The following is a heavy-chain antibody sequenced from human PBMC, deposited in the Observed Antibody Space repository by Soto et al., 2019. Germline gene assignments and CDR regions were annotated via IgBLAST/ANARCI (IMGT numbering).Heavy chain of an antibody. CDR1: GFTFSSNG. J-gene: IGHJ5*02. CDR3: GRWVGVSMYDNSGKYES. CDR2: VSYDGSKK. D-gene: IGHD3-22*01. V-gene: IGHV3-30*03. Sequence: QVQLVESGGVVVQPGRSLRLTCAGSGFTFSSNGMHWVRQAPGKGLEWVALVSYDGSKKYYEDSVKGRFTISRDNSENTLYLQMNSLRAEDTAVYYCGRWVGVSMYDNSGKYESWGQGTLVTVSS.